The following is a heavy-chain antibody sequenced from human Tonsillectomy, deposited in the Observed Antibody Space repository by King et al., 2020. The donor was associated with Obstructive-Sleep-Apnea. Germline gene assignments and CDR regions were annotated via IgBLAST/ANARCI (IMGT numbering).Heavy chain of an antibody. CDR2: IYYSGST. J-gene: IGHJ4*02. CDR1: GGPISSGGYY. V-gene: IGHV4-31*03. D-gene: IGHD1-26*01. CDR3: ARELDSGSYYLGSYFDY. Sequence: QLQESGPGLVKPSQTLSLTCTVSGGPISSGGYYWSGIRQHPGKGLEWIGYIYYSGSTYYNPSLKSRVTISVDTSKNQFSLKLSPVTAADTAVYYCARELDSGSYYLGSYFDYWGQGTLVTVSS.